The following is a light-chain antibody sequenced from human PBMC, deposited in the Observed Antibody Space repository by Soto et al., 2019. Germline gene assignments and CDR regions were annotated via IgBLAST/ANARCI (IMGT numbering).Light chain of an antibody. V-gene: IGLV2-23*02. CDR1: SSDVGTYNL. J-gene: IGLJ2*01. CDR2: EVT. CDR3: CSCAGSSAFVL. Sequence: QSVLTQPASVSGSPGQSITISCTGTSSDVGTYNLVSWYQHHPGQAPKLLIFEVTKRPSGISNRFSGSKSGNTASLTISGLQAEDDADYYCCSCAGSSAFVLFGGGTKLTVL.